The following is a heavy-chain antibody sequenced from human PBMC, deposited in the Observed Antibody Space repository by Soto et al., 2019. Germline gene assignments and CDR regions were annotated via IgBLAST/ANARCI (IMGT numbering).Heavy chain of an antibody. D-gene: IGHD5-12*01. Sequence: QVQLPQWGAGLLRTSETQSLTCAVYGGSFSGDYWSWIRQSPGKGLEWLGEINHRRSTKYNSSLKSRLTISVDTSKNQYSLNLNSVTAADTAIYYCARRSVSGYDSWGQGTLVTVFS. J-gene: IGHJ5*02. V-gene: IGHV4-34*01. CDR1: GGSFSGDY. CDR3: ARRSVSGYDS. CDR2: INHRRST.